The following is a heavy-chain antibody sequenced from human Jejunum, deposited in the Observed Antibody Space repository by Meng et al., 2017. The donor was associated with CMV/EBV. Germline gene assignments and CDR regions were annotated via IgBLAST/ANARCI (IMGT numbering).Heavy chain of an antibody. CDR2: ISYGGTT. Sequence: QQMLEEVAPGLVNPSSILSPSCTLLGDATSGIDSKGAWIRPRLGKGLQWIGSISYGGTTYYSTFFNIRITISQHTSNKQFSLRLTSVTAAVLSVNYCAIRPLCWFVPWGQGTLVTVSS. CDR1: GDATSGIDSK. J-gene: IGHJ5*02. CDR3: AIRPLCWFVP. V-gene: IGHV4-39*07.